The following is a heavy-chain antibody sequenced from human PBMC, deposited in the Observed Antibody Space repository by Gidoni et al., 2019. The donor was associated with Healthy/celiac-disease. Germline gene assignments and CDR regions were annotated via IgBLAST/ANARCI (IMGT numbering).Heavy chain of an antibody. CDR1: GFTFSSYA. J-gene: IGHJ4*02. Sequence: EVQLLESGGGLVQPVGSLRLSCAASGFTFSSYAMSWVRQAPGKGLDWISAISGSGGSTDYADSVKSRFTISRDNSKNTLYLQMNSLRAEDTAVYYCAKLPMYYYDSSGYYGDYWGQGTLVTVSS. CDR2: ISGSGGST. V-gene: IGHV3-23*01. CDR3: AKLPMYYYDSSGYYGDY. D-gene: IGHD3-22*01.